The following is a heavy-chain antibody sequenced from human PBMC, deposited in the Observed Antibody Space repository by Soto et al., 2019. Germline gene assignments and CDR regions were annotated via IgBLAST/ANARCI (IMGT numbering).Heavy chain of an antibody. CDR2: IYYSGST. D-gene: IGHD4-17*01. Sequence: SETLSLTCTVSGGSISSGGYYWSWIRQHPGKGLEWIGYIYYSGSTYYNPSLKSRVTISVDTSKNQFSLKLSSVTAADTAVYYCATYIVDGDYLDYWGQGTLVTVSS. J-gene: IGHJ4*02. V-gene: IGHV4-31*03. CDR3: ATYIVDGDYLDY. CDR1: GGSISSGGYY.